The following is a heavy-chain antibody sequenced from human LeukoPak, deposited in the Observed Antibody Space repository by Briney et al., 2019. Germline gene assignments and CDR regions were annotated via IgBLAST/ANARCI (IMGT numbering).Heavy chain of an antibody. D-gene: IGHD4-11*01. Sequence: PGRSLRLSCEASGLTFIHYSMHSVRQAPGKGLEWGSGIWIDATNQNSADSLKGRFTFSRDNFKKTVSLQMNSLRVEERAVYYCAKDAQRGFDYSNSLERWGQGVLVTV. V-gene: IGHV3-33*06. CDR3: AKDAQRGFDYSNSLER. CDR2: IWIDATNQ. CDR1: GLTFIHYS. J-gene: IGHJ4*02.